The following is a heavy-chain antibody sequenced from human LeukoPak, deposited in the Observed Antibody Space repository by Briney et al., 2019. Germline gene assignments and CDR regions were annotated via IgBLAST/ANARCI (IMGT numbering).Heavy chain of an antibody. V-gene: IGHV3-23*01. CDR2: ISGSGGST. Sequence: LPGGSLRLSCSASGFTFSSYAMSWVRQAPGKGLEWVSAISGSGGSTYYADSVKGRFTISRDNSKNTLYLQMNSLRAEDTAVYYCAKWGGATEEPRPDYWGQGTLVTVSS. J-gene: IGHJ4*02. D-gene: IGHD1-26*01. CDR1: GFTFSSYA. CDR3: AKWGGATEEPRPDY.